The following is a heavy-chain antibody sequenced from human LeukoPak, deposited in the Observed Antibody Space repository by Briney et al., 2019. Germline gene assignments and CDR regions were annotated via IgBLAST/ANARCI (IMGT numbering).Heavy chain of an antibody. J-gene: IGHJ6*02. V-gene: IGHV1-3*01. Sequence: GASVKVSCKASGYTFTSYGISWVRQAPGQGLEWMGWINAGNGNTKYSQKFQGRVTITRDTSASTAYMELSSLRSEDTAVYYCARASGRLVIPTDYYGMDVWGQGTTVTVSS. D-gene: IGHD3-9*01. CDR3: ARASGRLVIPTDYYGMDV. CDR1: GYTFTSYG. CDR2: INAGNGNT.